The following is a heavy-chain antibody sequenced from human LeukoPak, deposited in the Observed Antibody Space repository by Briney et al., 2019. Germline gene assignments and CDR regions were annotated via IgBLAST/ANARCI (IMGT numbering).Heavy chain of an antibody. Sequence: GASVRVSCKASGGTFSSYAISWVRQAPGQGLEWMGGIIPIFGTANYAQKFQGRVTITADESTSTAYMELSSLRSEDTAVYYCARRTFGGVFDYWGQGTLVTVSS. CDR3: ARRTFGGVFDY. J-gene: IGHJ4*02. V-gene: IGHV1-69*13. CDR1: GGTFSSYA. CDR2: IIPIFGTA. D-gene: IGHD3-16*01.